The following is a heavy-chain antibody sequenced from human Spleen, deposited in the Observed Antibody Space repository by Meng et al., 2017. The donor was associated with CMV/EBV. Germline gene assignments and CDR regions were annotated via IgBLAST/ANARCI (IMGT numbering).Heavy chain of an antibody. CDR1: GFTFRNYG. D-gene: IGHD6-13*01. J-gene: IGHJ4*02. CDR2: IKQDGSVK. Sequence: GESLKISCAASGFTFRNYGMSWVRQAPGEGLEWLANIKQDGSVKYYVNSVRGRVTISRDNAKNPLYLQMNSLRVEDTAVYYCAGIGYSSSATDYWGLGTLVTVSS. V-gene: IGHV3-7*01. CDR3: AGIGYSSSATDY.